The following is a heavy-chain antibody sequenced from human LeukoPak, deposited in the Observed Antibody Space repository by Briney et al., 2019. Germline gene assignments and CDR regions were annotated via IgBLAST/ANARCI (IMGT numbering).Heavy chain of an antibody. CDR1: GGTFSSYA. CDR3: ARGSLSGSTMVRGVIPDAFDI. D-gene: IGHD3-10*01. Sequence: SVKASCKASGGTFSSYAISWVRQAPGQGLEWMGGIIPIFGTANYAQKFQGRVTITADESTSTAYMELSSLRSEDTAVYYCARGSLSGSTMVRGVIPDAFDIWGQGTMVTVSS. J-gene: IGHJ3*02. V-gene: IGHV1-69*13. CDR2: IIPIFGTA.